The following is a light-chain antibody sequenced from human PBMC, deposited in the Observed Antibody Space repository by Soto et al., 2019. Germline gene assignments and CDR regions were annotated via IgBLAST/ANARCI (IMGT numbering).Light chain of an antibody. V-gene: IGLV3-25*02. CDR3: QSADSSGTYV. Sequence: SYELTQPPSVSVSPGQTARITCSGDALPKQYAYWYQQKPGQAPVLVIYKDSERPSGIPERFSGSSSGTTVTLTISGVQAEEEADYSCQSADSSGTYVFGTGTKPTVL. J-gene: IGLJ1*01. CDR2: KDS. CDR1: ALPKQY.